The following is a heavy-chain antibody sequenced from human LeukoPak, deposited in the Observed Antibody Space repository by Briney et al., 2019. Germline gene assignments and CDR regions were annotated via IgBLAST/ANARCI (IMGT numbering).Heavy chain of an antibody. D-gene: IGHD1-26*01. V-gene: IGHV4-39*07. CDR1: GGSISSSSYY. J-gene: IGHJ6*02. CDR3: ARGGGSRPYYGMDV. CDR2: IYYSGST. Sequence: PSETLSLTCTVSGGSISSSSYYWGWIRQPPGKGLEWIGSIYYSGSTNYNPSLKSRVTISVDTSKNQFSLKLSSVTAADTAVYYCARGGGSRPYYGMDVWGQGTTVTVSS.